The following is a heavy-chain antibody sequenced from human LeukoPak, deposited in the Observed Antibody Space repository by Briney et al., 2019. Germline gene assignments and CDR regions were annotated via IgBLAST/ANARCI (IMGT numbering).Heavy chain of an antibody. CDR1: GGSISSSSYY. J-gene: IGHJ6*03. Sequence: PSETLSLTCTVSGGSISSSSYYWGWIRQPPGKGLEWIGSIYYSGSTYYNPSLKSRVTISVDTSKNQFSLKLSSVTAADTAVYYCAGPRAGYYGAYYMDVWGKGTMVIVSS. CDR2: IYYSGST. D-gene: IGHD3-10*01. V-gene: IGHV4-39*01. CDR3: AGPRAGYYGAYYMDV.